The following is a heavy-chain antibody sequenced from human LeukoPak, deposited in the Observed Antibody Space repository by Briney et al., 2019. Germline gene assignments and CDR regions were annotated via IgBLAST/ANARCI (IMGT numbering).Heavy chain of an antibody. CDR1: GFTFISYG. J-gene: IGHJ4*02. D-gene: IGHD3-22*01. CDR3: ARGGVVIFDY. CDR2: ISASGGNT. Sequence: GGSLRLSCAASGFTFISYGMSWVRQAPGKGLEWVSAISASGGNTYYADSVKGRFTISRDNSKNTLYLQMNSLRGEDTAVYYCARGGVVIFDYWGQGTLVTVSS. V-gene: IGHV3-23*01.